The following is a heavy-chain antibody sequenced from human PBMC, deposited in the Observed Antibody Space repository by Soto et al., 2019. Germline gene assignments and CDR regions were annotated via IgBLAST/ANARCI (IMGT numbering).Heavy chain of an antibody. CDR1: GFPFSNAW. V-gene: IGHV3-15*01. J-gene: IGHJ3*02. Sequence: FLRLSCAASGFPFSNAWMSWVRQAPGKGLEWVGRIKSKTDGGTTDYAAPVKGRFTISRDDSKNTLYLQMNSLKTEDTAVYYCTTDLLYYYDSSGYYWAFDIWGQGTRVTVS. D-gene: IGHD3-22*01. CDR3: TTDLLYYYDSSGYYWAFDI. CDR2: IKSKTDGGTT.